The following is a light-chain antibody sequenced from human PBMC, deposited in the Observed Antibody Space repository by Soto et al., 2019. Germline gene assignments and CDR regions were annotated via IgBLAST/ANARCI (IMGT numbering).Light chain of an antibody. J-gene: IGKJ1*01. V-gene: IGKV3-15*01. CDR3: QQYNNWPWT. CDR2: GAS. Sequence: THSPCTLSLSPLERATLSCRCSQTVNSRYLAWYQHHPCQAPRLLIYGASTRATGIPARFSGSGSGTEFTLMISSLQSEDFAVYYCQQYNNWPWTFGQGTKVDI. CDR1: QTVNSRY.